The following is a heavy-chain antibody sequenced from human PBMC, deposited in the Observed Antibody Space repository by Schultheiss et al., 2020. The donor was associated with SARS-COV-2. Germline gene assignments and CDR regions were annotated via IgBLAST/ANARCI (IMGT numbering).Heavy chain of an antibody. CDR2: IYYSGST. D-gene: IGHD1-14*01. Sequence: SETLSLTCTVSGDFINYSYWSWIRQAPGKGLEWIGYIYYSGSTNYNPSLKSRVTMSVDTSKNQFSLKLSSVTAADTAVYYCARGTGSHYYYYGVDVWGQGTTVTVSS. CDR1: GDFINYSY. V-gene: IGHV4-59*01. J-gene: IGHJ6*02. CDR3: ARGTGSHYYYYGVDV.